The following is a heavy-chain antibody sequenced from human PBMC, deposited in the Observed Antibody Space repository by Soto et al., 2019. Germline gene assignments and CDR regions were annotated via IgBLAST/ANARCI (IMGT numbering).Heavy chain of an antibody. V-gene: IGHV4-31*03. CDR1: GGSVKSGTYY. CDR2: IYYSGST. D-gene: IGHD3-22*01. CDR3: ARGGYYQNMDSALDGFDI. Sequence: SETLSLTCTVSGGSVKSGTYYWSWIRQHPGKGLEWIGYIYYSGSTYNNPSLKSRVTTSVDIPKNQLSLKLSSVTAADTAVYLCARGGYYQNMDSALDGFDIWGQGTMVTVSS. J-gene: IGHJ3*02.